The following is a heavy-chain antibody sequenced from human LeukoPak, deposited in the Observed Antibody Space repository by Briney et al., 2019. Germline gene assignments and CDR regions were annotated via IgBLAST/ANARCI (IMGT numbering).Heavy chain of an antibody. D-gene: IGHD6-13*01. V-gene: IGHV3-23*01. CDR2: ISASGGST. Sequence: PGGSLRLSCAASGFTFSSFATSWVRQAPGKGLEWVSGISASGGSTYYADSVKGRFTISRDNSKNTLYLQMNSLRAEDTAVYYCAKDLVPAYTSSWILFDYWGQGTLVTVSS. CDR1: GFTFSSFA. J-gene: IGHJ4*02. CDR3: AKDLVPAYTSSWILFDY.